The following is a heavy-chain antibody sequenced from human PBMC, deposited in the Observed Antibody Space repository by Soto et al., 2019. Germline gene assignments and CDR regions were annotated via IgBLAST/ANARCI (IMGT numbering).Heavy chain of an antibody. CDR2: IRSKANRYAT. D-gene: IGHD2-8*01. V-gene: IGHV3-73*01. Sequence: GGSLRLSCAASGFTFSGSAMHWVRQASGKGLEWVGRIRSKANRYATAYAASVKGRFTISRDDSKNTAYLQMNSLKTEDTAVYYCTRMNCTTGVCYPGNYWGQGTLVTVS. CDR3: TRMNCTTGVCYPGNY. J-gene: IGHJ4*02. CDR1: GFTFSGSA.